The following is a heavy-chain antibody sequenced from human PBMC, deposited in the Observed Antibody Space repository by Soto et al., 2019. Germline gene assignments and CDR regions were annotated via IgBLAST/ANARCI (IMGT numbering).Heavy chain of an antibody. CDR3: ARGDSTDCSNGVCSFFYNHDIDV. V-gene: IGHV1-69*06. CDR2: IIPIFGTA. D-gene: IGHD2-8*01. CDR1: GGTFSSYA. Sequence: GASVKVSCKASGGTFSSYAIRWVRQAPGQGLEWMGGIIPIFGTANYAQKFQGRVTITADKSTSTAYMELSSLRSEDTAVYYCARGDSTDCSNGVCSFFYNHDIDVWGQGTTVTVSS. J-gene: IGHJ6*02.